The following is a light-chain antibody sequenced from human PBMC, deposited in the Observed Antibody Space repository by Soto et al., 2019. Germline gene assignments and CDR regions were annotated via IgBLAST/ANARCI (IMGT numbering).Light chain of an antibody. Sequence: DIQMTQSPSTLSASVGDRVTITCRASQSINNWLVWYQQKPGKAPKVLIYKASSLESGVPSRFSGSGSGTEFTLTISSLHPDDFATDYCQQYNTYWSFGQGTKVEIK. CDR1: QSINNW. CDR2: KAS. CDR3: QQYNTYWS. V-gene: IGKV1-5*03. J-gene: IGKJ1*01.